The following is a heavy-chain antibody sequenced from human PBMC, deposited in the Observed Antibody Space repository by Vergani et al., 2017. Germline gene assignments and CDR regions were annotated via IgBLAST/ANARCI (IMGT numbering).Heavy chain of an antibody. V-gene: IGHV4-39*07. CDR1: GVSMQSGSFY. CDR2: INHSGST. Sequence: QVQLHESGPGLVKPSETLSLICSVSGVSMQSGSFYWTWIRQPPGKGLEWIGEINHSGSTNYNPSLKSRVTISVDTSKNQFSLKLSSVTAADTAVYYCARYLRAPTLRFLEWLQIRPGFDPWGQGTLVTVSS. CDR3: ARYLRAPTLRFLEWLQIRPGFDP. J-gene: IGHJ5*02. D-gene: IGHD3-3*01.